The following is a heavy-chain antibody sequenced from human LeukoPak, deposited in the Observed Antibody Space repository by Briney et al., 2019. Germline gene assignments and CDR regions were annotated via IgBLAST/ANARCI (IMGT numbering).Heavy chain of an antibody. D-gene: IGHD3-3*01. CDR3: ARDGFLEWLFPVFLFDY. Sequence: ASVKVSCKASVYTFTSYGISWVRQAPGRGREGMGWINPNSGGTNYAQKFQGRVTMTRDTSISTAYMELSRLRSDDTAVYYCARDGFLEWLFPVFLFDYWGQGTLVTVSS. CDR1: VYTFTSYG. J-gene: IGHJ4*02. V-gene: IGHV1-2*02. CDR2: INPNSGGT.